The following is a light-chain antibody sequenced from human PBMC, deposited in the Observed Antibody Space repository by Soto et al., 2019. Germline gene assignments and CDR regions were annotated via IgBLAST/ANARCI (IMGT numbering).Light chain of an antibody. V-gene: IGLV2-14*01. J-gene: IGLJ1*01. Sequence: QSALTQPASASGSPGQSVTISCTGSSSDVGGYNYVSWYQQHPGKAPKLMIYDVSNRPSGVSDRFSGSKSGNTASLTISGLQAEDEADYYCCSYAGSSTLEVFGTGTKLTVL. CDR1: SSDVGGYNY. CDR3: CSYAGSSTLEV. CDR2: DVS.